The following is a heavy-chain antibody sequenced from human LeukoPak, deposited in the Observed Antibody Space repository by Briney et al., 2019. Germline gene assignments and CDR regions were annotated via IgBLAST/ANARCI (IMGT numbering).Heavy chain of an antibody. Sequence: SVKVSCKASGGTFSSYAISWVRQAPGQGLEWMGGIIPIFGTANYAQKFQGRVTITADESTSTAYMELSSLRSEDTAVYYCAREARRTGTGLGYYYYYMDVWGRGTTVTVSS. CDR2: IIPIFGTA. D-gene: IGHD1-1*01. CDR1: GGTFSSYA. J-gene: IGHJ6*03. V-gene: IGHV1-69*01. CDR3: AREARRTGTGLGYYYYYMDV.